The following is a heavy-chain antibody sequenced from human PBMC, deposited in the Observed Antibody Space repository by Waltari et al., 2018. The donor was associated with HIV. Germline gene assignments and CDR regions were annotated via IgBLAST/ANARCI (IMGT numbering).Heavy chain of an antibody. J-gene: IGHJ5*02. D-gene: IGHD2-2*01. CDR1: GGSISSYY. CDR2: IYYSGRT. V-gene: IGHV4-59*01. Sequence: QVQLQESGPGLVKPSETLSLTCTVSGGSISSYYWSWIRQPPGKGLEGIGYIYYSGRTNYNPSRKSRVTISVDTSKNQFSLKLSSVTAADTAVYYCARAYPNIVVVPAAIRWFDPWGQGTLVTVSS. CDR3: ARAYPNIVVVPAAIRWFDP.